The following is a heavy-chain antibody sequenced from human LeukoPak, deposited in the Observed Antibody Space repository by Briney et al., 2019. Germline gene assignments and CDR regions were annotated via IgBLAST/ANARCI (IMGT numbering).Heavy chain of an antibody. V-gene: IGHV3-74*01. CDR3: TRESGYCTGPSCYRPEDY. CDR1: VFTHSILW. CDR2: INTHGSST. J-gene: IGHJ4*02. Sequence: GGPLSLPCAASVFTHSILWELWHRHSPGKALVCVSRINTHGSSTTYADSVKGRFTISRDNAKNTLYLQMNSLGAEDMAVYYCTRESGYCTGPSCYRPEDYWGQGTLVTVSS. D-gene: IGHD2-2*01.